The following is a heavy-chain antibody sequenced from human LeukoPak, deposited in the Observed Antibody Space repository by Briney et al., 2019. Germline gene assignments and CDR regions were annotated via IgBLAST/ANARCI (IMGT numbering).Heavy chain of an antibody. CDR2: IYPGDSDT. D-gene: IGHD6-13*01. Sequence: GESLQISCQGSGSSFSTYWIPWVRQLPGKGLEWMGIIYPGDSDTRYSPSFQGQVTISADKSISTAYLQWSSLQASDTAMYYCARLAAAAQYYFDYWGQGTLVTVSS. J-gene: IGHJ4*02. V-gene: IGHV5-51*01. CDR3: ARLAAAAQYYFDY. CDR1: GSSFSTYW.